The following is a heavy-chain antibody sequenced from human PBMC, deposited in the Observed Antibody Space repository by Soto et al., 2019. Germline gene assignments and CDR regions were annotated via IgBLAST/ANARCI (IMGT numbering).Heavy chain of an antibody. CDR3: AKEIFAAAYAATSDFDL. CDR1: GFTFSSYW. CDR2: IKEDGSEK. V-gene: IGHV3-7*01. Sequence: QTGGSLRLSCAASGFTFSSYWMSWVRQAPGKGLEWVANIKEDGSEKYYVDSVKGRFTISRDNAENSLYLHMNSLRAEDTAQYFCAKEIFAAAYAATSDFDLWGQGTLVTVAS. J-gene: IGHJ4*02. D-gene: IGHD2-8*01.